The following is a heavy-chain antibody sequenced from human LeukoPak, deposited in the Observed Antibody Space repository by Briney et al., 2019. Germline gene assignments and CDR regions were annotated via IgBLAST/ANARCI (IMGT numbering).Heavy chain of an antibody. CDR1: GFTFGSYW. CDR3: ARGYDYNWFDS. D-gene: IGHD1-20*01. J-gene: IGHJ5*01. CDR2: IDIDGRST. Sequence: PGGSLRLSCAASGFTFGSYWMHWVRQPPGKGLVWVSRIDIDGRSTSYADSVKGRFTISRDNAKNTMYLQTNSLRAEDTAVYYCARGYDYNWFDSWGQGTLVTVSS. V-gene: IGHV3-74*01.